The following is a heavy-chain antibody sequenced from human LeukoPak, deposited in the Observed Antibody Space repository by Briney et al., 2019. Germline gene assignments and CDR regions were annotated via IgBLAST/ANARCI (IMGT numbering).Heavy chain of an antibody. Sequence: PGGSLRLSCAASGFTFSSYAMTWVRQAPDKGLEWVSAISGSDGSTYYADSVKGRFTISRDDSQYTLYLQMNSLSAEDTAVYYCAKVETSGGANCYALDYWGQGTLVTVSS. J-gene: IGHJ4*02. CDR3: AKVETSGGANCYALDY. CDR2: ISGSDGST. V-gene: IGHV3-23*01. D-gene: IGHD2-2*01. CDR1: GFTFSSYA.